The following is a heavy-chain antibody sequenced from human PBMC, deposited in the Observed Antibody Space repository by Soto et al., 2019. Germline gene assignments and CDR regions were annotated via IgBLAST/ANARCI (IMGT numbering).Heavy chain of an antibody. Sequence: GGSLRLSCAASGFTFSNAWMSWVRQAPGKGLEWVGRIKSKTDGGTTDYAAPVKGRFTISRDDSKNTLYLQMNSLKTEDTAVYYCSSVVGATGDDAFDIWGQGTMVTVSS. CDR3: SSVVGATGDDAFDI. V-gene: IGHV3-15*01. J-gene: IGHJ3*02. D-gene: IGHD1-26*01. CDR2: IKSKTDGGTT. CDR1: GFTFSNAW.